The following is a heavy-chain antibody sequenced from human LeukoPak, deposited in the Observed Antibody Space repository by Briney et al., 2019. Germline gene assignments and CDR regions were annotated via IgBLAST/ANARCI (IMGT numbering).Heavy chain of an antibody. CDR1: GGSISSGSYY. CDR3: ARYGTTVVTDY. V-gene: IGHV4-61*02. D-gene: IGHD4-23*01. Sequence: SQTLSLTCTVSGGSISSGSYYWSWIRQPAGTGLEWIGRIYTSGSTNYDPSLKSRVTISVDTSKNQFSLKLSSVTAADTAVYYCARYGTTVVTDYWGQGTLVTVSS. CDR2: IYTSGST. J-gene: IGHJ4*02.